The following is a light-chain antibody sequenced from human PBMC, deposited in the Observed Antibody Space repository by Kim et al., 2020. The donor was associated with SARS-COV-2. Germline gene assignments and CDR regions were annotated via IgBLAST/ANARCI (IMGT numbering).Light chain of an antibody. V-gene: IGKV3-20*01. CDR1: QSVRSSY. CDR2: GAS. CDR3: QQYDITPLT. J-gene: IGKJ4*01. Sequence: SPGERATLSCRASQSVRSSYLAWYQQKPGQTPRLLIYGASSRATGIPDRFSGSGSGTDFTLTISRLEPEDFAVYYCQQYDITPLTFGGGTKVDIK.